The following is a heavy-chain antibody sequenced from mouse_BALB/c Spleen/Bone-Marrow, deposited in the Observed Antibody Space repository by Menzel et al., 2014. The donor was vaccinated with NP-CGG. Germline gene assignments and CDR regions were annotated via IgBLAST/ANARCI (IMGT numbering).Heavy chain of an antibody. CDR1: GYAFTNYW. CDR2: INPGSGGV. Sequence: VQLQQSGAELVRPGTSVEVSCKASGYAFTNYWIEWVKQRPGQGLEWIGVINPGSGGVNYNEKFKGKATLTADKSSSTACIQLSSLTSDDSAVYFCSREITRYAVDYWGQGTSVTVSS. CDR3: SREITRYAVDY. D-gene: IGHD2-4*01. J-gene: IGHJ4*01. V-gene: IGHV1-54*01.